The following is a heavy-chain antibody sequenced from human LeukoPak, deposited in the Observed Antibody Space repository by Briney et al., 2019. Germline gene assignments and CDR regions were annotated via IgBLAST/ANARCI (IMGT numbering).Heavy chain of an antibody. J-gene: IGHJ4*02. CDR1: GFTFNSYW. CDR2: IKQDGSDK. V-gene: IGHV3-7*03. CDR3: ARYNCARKTDDY. Sequence: QPGGSLRLSCAASGFTFNSYWMTWVRQAPGKGLEWVADIKQDGSDKYYAGSVKGRFTISRDNAKNSLYLQMNSLRAEDTAVYFCARYNCARKTDDYWGQGTLVTVSS. D-gene: IGHD1-20*01.